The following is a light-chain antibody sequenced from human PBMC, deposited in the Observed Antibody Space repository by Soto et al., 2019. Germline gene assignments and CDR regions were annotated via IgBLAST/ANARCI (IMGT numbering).Light chain of an antibody. CDR1: QSLSGGY. V-gene: IGKV3-20*01. CDR2: SAS. CDR3: QQNGSLPIT. Sequence: EIVLTQSPGTLSLSPGERATLSCRASQSLSGGYLAWFQQKPGQTPRLLIYSASNSATGIPDRFSGSGSGTDFTLTISRLEPEDCVVYYCQQNGSLPITFGQGTRLEIK. J-gene: IGKJ5*01.